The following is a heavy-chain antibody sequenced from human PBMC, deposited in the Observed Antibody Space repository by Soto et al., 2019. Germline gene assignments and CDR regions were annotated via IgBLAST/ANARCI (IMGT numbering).Heavy chain of an antibody. CDR3: ASRGVYYFDH. D-gene: IGHD2-8*02. CDR2: INSGSNT. CDR1: GFTFTSSG. V-gene: IGHV3-23*01. Sequence: GGSPRLPCAPSGFTFTSSGMSLVRQAPGKGLEWVSTINSGSNTYYADSVKGRFTISRDNYKNTLYLEMNSLRAEDTAVYYCASRGVYYFDHWGQGSLVTVSS. J-gene: IGHJ4*02.